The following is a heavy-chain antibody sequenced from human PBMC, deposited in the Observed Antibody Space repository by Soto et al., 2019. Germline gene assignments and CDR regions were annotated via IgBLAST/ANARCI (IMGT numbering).Heavy chain of an antibody. V-gene: IGHV4-39*01. J-gene: IGHJ4*02. Sequence: SETLSLTCIVSGGSITRRSSYWAWIRQPPGKGLEWVGTFYDGNTYHNPSLRSRITIAVDTSKNQFSPKLNSVAAADTAFYYCATTRGLAVGGSFDYWGQGMLVTSPQ. D-gene: IGHD3-10*01. CDR1: GGSITRRSSY. CDR2: FYDGNT. CDR3: ATTRGLAVGGSFDY.